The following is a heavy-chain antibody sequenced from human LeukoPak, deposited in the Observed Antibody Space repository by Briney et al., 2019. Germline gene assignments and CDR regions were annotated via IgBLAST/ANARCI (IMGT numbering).Heavy chain of an antibody. CDR2: IYHSGST. CDR1: GGSITSSNW. D-gene: IGHD3-16*02. CDR3: ARDHPYDYVWGSYRLGYFDY. Sequence: SETLSLTCAVSGGSITSSNWWSWVRQPPGRGLEWIGEIYHSGSTNYNPSLESRVTISVDKSKKSFSLKLSSVTAADTAVYYCARDHPYDYVWGSYRLGYFDYWGRGTLVTVPS. V-gene: IGHV4-4*02. J-gene: IGHJ4*02.